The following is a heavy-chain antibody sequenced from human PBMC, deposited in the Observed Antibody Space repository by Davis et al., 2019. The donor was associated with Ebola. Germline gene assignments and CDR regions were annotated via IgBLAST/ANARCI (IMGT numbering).Heavy chain of an antibody. CDR3: ARAGNYASPHHFDY. CDR2: ISGSGGST. J-gene: IGHJ4*02. V-gene: IGHV3-23*01. D-gene: IGHD1-7*01. Sequence: GGSLRLSCAASGFTFSSYAMSWVRQAPGKGLEWVSAISGSGGSTYYADSVKGRFTISRDNSKNTLYLQMNSLRAEDTALYYCARAGNYASPHHFDYWGQGSLVTVSS. CDR1: GFTFSSYA.